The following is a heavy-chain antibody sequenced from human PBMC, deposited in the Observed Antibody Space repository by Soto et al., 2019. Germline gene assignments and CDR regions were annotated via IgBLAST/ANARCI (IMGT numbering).Heavy chain of an antibody. Sequence: EVQLLESGGGLVQPGGSLRLSCAASGFTFSSYAMSWVRQAPGKGLEWVSAISGSGGSTYYADSVKGRFTISRDNSKNTLDLQMNGLRAEDTAVYYCAKDRDADDVGAPIDYWGQGTLVTVSS. V-gene: IGHV3-23*01. J-gene: IGHJ4*02. CDR3: AKDRDADDVGAPIDY. CDR1: GFTFSSYA. CDR2: ISGSGGST. D-gene: IGHD3-10*01.